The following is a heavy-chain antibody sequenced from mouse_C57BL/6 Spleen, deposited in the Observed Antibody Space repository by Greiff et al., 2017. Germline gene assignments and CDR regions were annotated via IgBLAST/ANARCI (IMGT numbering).Heavy chain of an antibody. D-gene: IGHD2-3*01. CDR1: GYTFTSYW. J-gene: IGHJ4*01. Sequence: VKLQQSGAELVKPGASVKVSCKASGYTFTSYWMHWVKQRPGQGLEWIGRIHPSDSDTNYNQKFKGKATLTVDKSSSTAYMQLSSLTSEDSAVYYCAIALDGYAMDYWGQGTSVTVSS. CDR2: IHPSDSDT. V-gene: IGHV1-74*01. CDR3: AIALDGYAMDY.